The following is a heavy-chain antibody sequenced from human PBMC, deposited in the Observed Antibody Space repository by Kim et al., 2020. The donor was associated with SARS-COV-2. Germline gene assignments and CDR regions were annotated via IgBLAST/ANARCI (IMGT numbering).Heavy chain of an antibody. CDR3: ARGDVISNYYDSSGYHATQFDY. D-gene: IGHD3-22*01. Sequence: ASVKVSCKASGYTFTSYYMHWVRQAPGQGLEWMGIINPSGGSTSYAQKFQGRVTMTRDTSTSTVYMELSSLRSEDTAVYYCARGDVISNYYDSSGYHATQFDYWGQGTLVTVSS. V-gene: IGHV1-46*01. CDR1: GYTFTSYY. J-gene: IGHJ4*02. CDR2: INPSGGST.